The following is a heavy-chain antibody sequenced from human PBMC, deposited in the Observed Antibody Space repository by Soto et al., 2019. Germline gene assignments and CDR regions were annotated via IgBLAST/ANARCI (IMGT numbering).Heavy chain of an antibody. CDR3: AKTKEGGFYP. V-gene: IGHV4-59*01. CDR2: FHYSANT. Sequence: QVQLQESGPGLVKPSETLSLTCTVSGDSISTYYWSWIRQPPGKGLEWMGYFHYSANTNYNPSLKSRITISVDTSKNQFSLKLTSVTAADTAVYYCAKTKEGGFYPWGQGILVTVSS. D-gene: IGHD3-16*01. CDR1: GDSISTYY. J-gene: IGHJ5*02.